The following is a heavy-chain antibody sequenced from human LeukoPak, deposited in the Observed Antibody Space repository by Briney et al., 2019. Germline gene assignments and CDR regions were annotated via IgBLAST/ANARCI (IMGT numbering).Heavy chain of an antibody. CDR3: ARDPSNSSGWFPYFDY. CDR1: GYTFTGYY. Sequence: ASVKVSCKASGYTFTGYYMHWVRQAPGQGLEWMGWINPNIGDTNYAQKFQGRVTMTRDTSISTAYMELRSLRSDDTAVYYCARDPSNSSGWFPYFDYWGQGTLVSVSA. D-gene: IGHD6-19*01. V-gene: IGHV1-2*02. J-gene: IGHJ4*02. CDR2: INPNIGDT.